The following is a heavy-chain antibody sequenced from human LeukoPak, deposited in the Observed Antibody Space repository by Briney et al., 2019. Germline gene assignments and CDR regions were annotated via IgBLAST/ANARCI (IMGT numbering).Heavy chain of an antibody. J-gene: IGHJ4*02. CDR3: ARVDYGSGSYFDY. V-gene: IGHV3-53*01. D-gene: IGHD3-10*01. CDR1: GFTVSSNY. Sequence: AGGSLRLSCAASGFTVSSNYMSWVRRAPGKGLEWVSVIYSGGSTDYADSVKGRFAISRDNSKNMLYLQWNSLRAEDTAVYYCARVDYGSGSYFDYWGQGTLVTVSS. CDR2: IYSGGST.